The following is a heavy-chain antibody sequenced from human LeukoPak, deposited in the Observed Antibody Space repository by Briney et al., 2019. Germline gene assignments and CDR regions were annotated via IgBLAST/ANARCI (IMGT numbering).Heavy chain of an antibody. D-gene: IGHD3-16*01. Sequence: GGSLRLSCSASGFTVSSNYMSWVRQAPGKGLEWVSVIYSGGSTYYADSVKGRFTISRDNSKDTLYLQMNSLRAEGTAVYYCARDSGGDGFDYWGQGTLVTVSS. V-gene: IGHV3-53*01. J-gene: IGHJ4*02. CDR1: GFTVSSNY. CDR2: IYSGGST. CDR3: ARDSGGDGFDY.